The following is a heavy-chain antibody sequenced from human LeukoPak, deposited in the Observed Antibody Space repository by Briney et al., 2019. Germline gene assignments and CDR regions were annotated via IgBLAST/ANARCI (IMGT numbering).Heavy chain of an antibody. J-gene: IGHJ3*02. CDR3: ARDVSENLDAFDI. Sequence: ASVKVSCKASGYTFIGYYMHWVRQAPAPGREWMGWINPNSGGTNYAQKFQGRVTMTRDTSISTAYMELSRLRSDDTAVYYCARDVSENLDAFDIWGQGTMVTVSS. CDR1: GYTFIGYY. CDR2: INPNSGGT. V-gene: IGHV1-2*02.